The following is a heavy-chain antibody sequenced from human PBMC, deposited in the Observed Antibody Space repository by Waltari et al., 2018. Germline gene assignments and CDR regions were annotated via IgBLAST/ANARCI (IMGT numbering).Heavy chain of an antibody. CDR3: ARGPRQYSNSWAIFDY. J-gene: IGHJ4*02. V-gene: IGHV3-30*17. CDR2: IPYDGSNK. Sequence: GKGLEWVAVIPYDGSNKYYADSVKGRFTISRDNSKNTLYLQMNSLRAEDTAVYYCARGPRQYSNSWAIFDYWGQGTLVTVSS. D-gene: IGHD6-13*01.